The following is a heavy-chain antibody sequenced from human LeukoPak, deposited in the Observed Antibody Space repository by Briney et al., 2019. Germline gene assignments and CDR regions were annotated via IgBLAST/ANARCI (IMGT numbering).Heavy chain of an antibody. Sequence: PGGSLRLSCAASGFTFEDYAMLWVRQAPGKGGEGVSGISWNSDVIGSTDSVHGRFTLSRDNAKNSMYLPMNSLRTQDAALYYCAREMHLLPTGFYYWGPGTLVTVSS. CDR1: GFTFEDYA. V-gene: IGHV3-9*01. D-gene: IGHD2-21*02. J-gene: IGHJ4*02. CDR3: AREMHLLPTGFYY. CDR2: ISWNSDVI.